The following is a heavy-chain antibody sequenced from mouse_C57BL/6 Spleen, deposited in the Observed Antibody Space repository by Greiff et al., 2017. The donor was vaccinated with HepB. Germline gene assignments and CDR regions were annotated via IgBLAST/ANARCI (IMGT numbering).Heavy chain of an antibody. J-gene: IGHJ3*01. CDR2: ISDGGSYT. CDR1: GFTFSSYA. CDR3: ARARSELGRGFAY. D-gene: IGHD4-1*01. Sequence: EVQGVESGGGLVKPGGSLKLSCAASGFTFSSYAMSWVRQTPEKRLEWVATISDGGSYTYYPDNVKGRFTISRDNAKNNLYLQMSHLKSEDTAMYYCARARSELGRGFAYWGQGTLVTVSA. V-gene: IGHV5-4*01.